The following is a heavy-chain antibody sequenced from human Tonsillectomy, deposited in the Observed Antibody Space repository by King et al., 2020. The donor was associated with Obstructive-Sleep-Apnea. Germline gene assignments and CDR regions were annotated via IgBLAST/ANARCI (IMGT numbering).Heavy chain of an antibody. J-gene: IGHJ4*02. V-gene: IGHV3-30*04. CDR3: ARDLLGYCSGGTCYSFDY. CDR1: GFTFSSYA. CDR2: ISYDGSNK. D-gene: IGHD2-15*01. Sequence: VQLVESGGGVVQPGRSLRLSCAASGFTFSSYAMHWVRQAPGKGLEWVAVISYDGSNKYYGDSVKGRFTISRDNSKNTLYLQMHSLKAEDTAIYYCARDLLGYCSGGTCYSFDYWGQGTQVTVSS.